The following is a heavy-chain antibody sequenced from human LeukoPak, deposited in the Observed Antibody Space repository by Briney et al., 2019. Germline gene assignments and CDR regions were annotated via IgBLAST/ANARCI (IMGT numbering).Heavy chain of an antibody. D-gene: IGHD3-10*01. CDR3: ARQRGSGTYYNVVVDY. Sequence: PSETLSLTCTVSGGSISSSGYYWGWIRQPPGKGLEWIGSIYYSGSPSYNPSLKSRVTISVATSKNQFSLKLTSVTAADTAVYYCARQRGSGTYYNVVVDYWGQGTLVTVSS. V-gene: IGHV4-39*01. J-gene: IGHJ4*02. CDR2: IYYSGSP. CDR1: GGSISSSGYY.